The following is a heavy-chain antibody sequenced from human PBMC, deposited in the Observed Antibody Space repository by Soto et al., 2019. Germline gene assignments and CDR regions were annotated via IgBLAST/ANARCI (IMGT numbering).Heavy chain of an antibody. D-gene: IGHD6-13*01. J-gene: IGHJ4*02. V-gene: IGHV3-23*01. Sequence: EVQLLESGGGLVQPGGSLRLSCAAAGFTFSIYAMSWVRQAPGKGLEWVSAISGSGGSTYYADSVKGRFTISRDNSKNTLYLQMNSLRADDTAVYYCAKATRGGAATLIRDYWGQGTPVTVSS. CDR3: AKATRGGAATLIRDY. CDR2: ISGSGGST. CDR1: GFTFSIYA.